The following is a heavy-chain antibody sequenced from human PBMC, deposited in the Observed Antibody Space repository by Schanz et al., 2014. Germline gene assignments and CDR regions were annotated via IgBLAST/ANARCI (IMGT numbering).Heavy chain of an antibody. CDR2: ISNSGTTI. CDR1: GFTVSNSY. D-gene: IGHD2-15*01. V-gene: IGHV3-11*01. J-gene: IGHJ6*03. CDR3: ARDAVALVPEYFMDV. Sequence: QVQLVESGGGVVQPGGSLRLSCAASGFTVSNSYIHWVRQAPGKGLEWVSYISNSGTTIYYADSVKGRFTISRDNAKNSLYLQMNSLRVEDTAVYYCARDAVALVPEYFMDVWGKGTPVTVSS.